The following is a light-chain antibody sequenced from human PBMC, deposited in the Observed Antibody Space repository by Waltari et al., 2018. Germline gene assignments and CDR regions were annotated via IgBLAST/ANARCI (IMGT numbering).Light chain of an antibody. J-gene: IGKJ4*01. CDR3: QQYNSWPLT. V-gene: IGKV3-15*01. CDR2: GAS. Sequence: EIVMTQSPATLSVHPGERATLSCRASQSVSNNLAWFQHKPGQAPRLLIYGASTRAAGIPARFSGSGSGADFTLTISSLQSEDFALYYCQQYNSWPLTFGGGTKVEIK. CDR1: QSVSNN.